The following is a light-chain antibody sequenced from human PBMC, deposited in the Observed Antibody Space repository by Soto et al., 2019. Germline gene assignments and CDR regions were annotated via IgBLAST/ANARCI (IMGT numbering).Light chain of an antibody. V-gene: IGKV3-15*01. CDR3: QQYKNWPWT. CDR2: GIS. Sequence: EIRMTPSPAILSVSPVERATLACRASQSVGNKLAWYQQKPGQAPRLLISGISTRATGISARFSGSGSGTEFTLTISSLQSEECAVYCGQQYKNWPWTFGQGTKVDIK. CDR1: QSVGNK. J-gene: IGKJ1*01.